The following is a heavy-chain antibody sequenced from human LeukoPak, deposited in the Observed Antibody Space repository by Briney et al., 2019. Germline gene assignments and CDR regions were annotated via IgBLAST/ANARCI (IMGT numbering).Heavy chain of an antibody. CDR1: GFTFSSYA. Sequence: GGSLRLSCAASGFTFSSYAMHWVRQAPGKGLEWVAVISYDGSNKYYADSVKGRFTISRDNSKNTLYLQMNSLRSEDTAVYYCAREKNFWSGYHNWFDPWGQGTLVTVSS. D-gene: IGHD3-3*01. J-gene: IGHJ5*02. V-gene: IGHV3-30-3*01. CDR3: AREKNFWSGYHNWFDP. CDR2: ISYDGSNK.